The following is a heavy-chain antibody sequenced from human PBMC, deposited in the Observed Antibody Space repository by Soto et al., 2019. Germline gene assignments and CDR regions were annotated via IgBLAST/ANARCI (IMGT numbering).Heavy chain of an antibody. CDR3: ARGSAYSDYDLEY. V-gene: IGHV3-23*01. D-gene: IGHD4-17*01. Sequence: GGSLRLSCAASGFTFTSYALTWVRQAPGKGLEWVSGISGTGGSTYYADSVKGRFTISRDKSKNTLYLHVNSLRAEDTAVYYCARGSAYSDYDLEYWGQGTLVTVSS. CDR1: GFTFTSYA. CDR2: ISGTGGST. J-gene: IGHJ4*02.